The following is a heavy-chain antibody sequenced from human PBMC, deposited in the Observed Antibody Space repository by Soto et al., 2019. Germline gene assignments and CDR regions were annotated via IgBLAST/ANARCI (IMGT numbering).Heavy chain of an antibody. CDR3: ASWAGYST. D-gene: IGHD3-16*01. J-gene: IGHJ5*02. V-gene: IGHV1-8*01. CDR2: MNPNSGNT. Sequence: QVQLVQSGAEVKKPGASVKVSCKASGYTFTNYDINWVRQATGQGLEWMGWMNPNSGNTGYAQKCQGRVTMARDTSIGTAYMELSSLRSADTVVDYCASWAGYSTWGQGTLVTVSS. CDR1: GYTFTNYD.